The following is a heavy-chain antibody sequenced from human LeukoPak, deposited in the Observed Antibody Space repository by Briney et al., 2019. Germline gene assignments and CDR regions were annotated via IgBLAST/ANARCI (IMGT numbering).Heavy chain of an antibody. J-gene: IGHJ4*02. Sequence: SETLSLTCTVSGGSISSYYWSWIRQPPGKGLEWIGYIYYSGSTNYNPSLKSRVTISVDTSKNQFSLKLSSVTAADTAVYYCARDFSVEMATPGHAYWGQGTLVTVSS. CDR2: IYYSGST. D-gene: IGHD5-24*01. CDR1: GGSISSYY. V-gene: IGHV4-59*01. CDR3: ARDFSVEMATPGHAY.